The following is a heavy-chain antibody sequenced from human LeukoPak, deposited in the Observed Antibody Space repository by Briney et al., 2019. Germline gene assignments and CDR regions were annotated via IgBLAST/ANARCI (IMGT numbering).Heavy chain of an antibody. CDR2: FGGTSSTI. D-gene: IGHD5-18*01. J-gene: IGHJ4*02. V-gene: IGHV3-48*04. CDR3: ARLYTATGDS. Sequence: GGSLRLSCAASGFTFRSYSMNWVRQAPGKGLEWVSYFGGTSSTISYADSVKGRFTISRDNAKTSLFLQMNSLRAEDTAVYYCARLYTATGDSWGQGTLVTVSS. CDR1: GFTFRSYS.